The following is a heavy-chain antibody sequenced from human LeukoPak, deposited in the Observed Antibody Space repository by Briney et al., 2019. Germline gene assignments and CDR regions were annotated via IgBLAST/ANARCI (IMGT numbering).Heavy chain of an antibody. Sequence: ASVKVSCKASGYTFTGYYMHWVRQAPGQGLEWMGWINPNSGGTNYAQKFQGRVTMTRDTSISTAYMELSRLRSDDTAVYYCARDFWSGYSYYFDYWGQGTLVTVSS. CDR2: INPNSGGT. D-gene: IGHD3-3*01. V-gene: IGHV1-2*02. CDR3: ARDFWSGYSYYFDY. CDR1: GYTFTGYY. J-gene: IGHJ4*02.